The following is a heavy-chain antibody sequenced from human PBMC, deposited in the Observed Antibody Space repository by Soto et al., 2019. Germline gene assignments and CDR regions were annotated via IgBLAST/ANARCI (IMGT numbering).Heavy chain of an antibody. CDR1: GYTFSNNA. CDR3: ARLDSSSWYYFDY. V-gene: IGHV1-3*01. D-gene: IGHD6-13*01. J-gene: IGHJ4*02. CDR2: INGGNGYT. Sequence: ASVKVSCKASGYTFSNNAIHWVRQAPGQELEWMGWINGGNGYTKYSQNFQDRVTLTRDTSASTSYMELSSLRSEDTATFYCARLDSSSWYYFDYWGQGTLVTVSS.